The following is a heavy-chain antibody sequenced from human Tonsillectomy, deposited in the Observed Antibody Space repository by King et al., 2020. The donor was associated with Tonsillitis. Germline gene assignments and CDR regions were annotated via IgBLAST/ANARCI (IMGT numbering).Heavy chain of an antibody. CDR3: AKEVPGSSGWPFDY. Sequence: VQLVESGGGLVQPGGSLRLSCAASGFTFSSSAMSWVRQAPGKGLEWVSVVHSGGTATYYADSGKGRFAISRDDSKKTVYLQMNSLRADDTAVYYCAKEVPGSSGWPFDYWGQGTLVTVSS. D-gene: IGHD6-19*01. V-gene: IGHV3-23*03. J-gene: IGHJ4*02. CDR1: GFTFSSSA. CDR2: VHSGGTAT.